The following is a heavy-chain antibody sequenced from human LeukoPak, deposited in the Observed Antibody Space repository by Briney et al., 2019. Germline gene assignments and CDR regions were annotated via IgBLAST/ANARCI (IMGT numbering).Heavy chain of an antibody. Sequence: ASVKVSCKASGYTFTAYFIHWVRQAPGQGLEWMGWISAYNGNTNYAQKLQGRVTMTTDTSTSAAYMELRSLRSDDTAVYYCARGGLTFWSGYKYYFDYWGQGTLVTVSS. J-gene: IGHJ4*02. CDR3: ARGGLTFWSGYKYYFDY. V-gene: IGHV1-18*04. CDR2: ISAYNGNT. D-gene: IGHD3-3*01. CDR1: GYTFTAYF.